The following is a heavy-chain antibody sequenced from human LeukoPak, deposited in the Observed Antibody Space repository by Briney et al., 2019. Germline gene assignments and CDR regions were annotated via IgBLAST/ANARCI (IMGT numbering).Heavy chain of an antibody. CDR3: TRQVILGKDDAFDI. CDR1: GFTFSGSA. Sequence: GGSLRLSCAASGFTFSGSAIHWVRQASGKGLEWVGRIRSKANSYATAYAASVKGRFTISRDDSKNTAYLQMNSLKTEDTAVYYCTRQVILGKDDAFDIWGQGTMVTVSS. CDR2: IRSKANSYAT. J-gene: IGHJ3*02. V-gene: IGHV3-73*01. D-gene: IGHD3-10*01.